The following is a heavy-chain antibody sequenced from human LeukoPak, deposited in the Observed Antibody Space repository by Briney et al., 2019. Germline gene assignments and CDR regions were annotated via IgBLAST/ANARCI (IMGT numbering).Heavy chain of an antibody. V-gene: IGHV3-53*01. J-gene: IGHJ4*02. D-gene: IGHD6-19*01. CDR2: IFGGSRT. CDR3: AKVWGTASSGWYFDY. Sequence: GGSLRLSCAASGFTVSNNYMTWVRQAPGKGLEWVSMIFGGSRTDYADSVKGRFTISRHSSKNTLFLQMNSLRAEDTAVYYCAKVWGTASSGWYFDYGGQGTLVTVSS. CDR1: GFTVSNNY.